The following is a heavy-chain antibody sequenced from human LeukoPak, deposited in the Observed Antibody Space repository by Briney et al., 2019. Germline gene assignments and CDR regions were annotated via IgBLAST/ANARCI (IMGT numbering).Heavy chain of an antibody. CDR1: GYNFTDYY. Sequence: ASVKVSCKASGYNFTDYYIHWVRQAPGQGLEWMGWINPKSGGTNYAQKFRGRVSMTRDTSISTAYMELSGLRSDDTAVYYCARDSGLGPTWHPFDHWGQGTPVTVSS. CDR2: INPKSGGT. J-gene: IGHJ4*02. D-gene: IGHD1-26*01. CDR3: ARDSGLGPTWHPFDH. V-gene: IGHV1-2*02.